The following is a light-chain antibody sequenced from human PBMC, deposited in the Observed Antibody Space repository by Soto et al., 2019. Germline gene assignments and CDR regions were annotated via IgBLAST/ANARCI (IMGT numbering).Light chain of an antibody. V-gene: IGKV3-15*01. CDR3: QKYNNWPRT. J-gene: IGKJ1*01. CDR1: QSVSSN. CDR2: GES. Sequence: VMTQSPATLSLSPGDRATLPCRASQSVSSNLAWYQQKTGQAPRLLIYGESTRATGIPDRFSGSGSGTELNLTISSLQSEDFAVYYCQKYNNWPRTCGQGTKVDIK.